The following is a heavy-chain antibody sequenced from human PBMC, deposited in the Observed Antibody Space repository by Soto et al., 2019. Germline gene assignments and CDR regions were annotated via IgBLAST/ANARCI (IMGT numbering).Heavy chain of an antibody. D-gene: IGHD3-9*01. CDR3: ARGYFDWLSHYGMDV. J-gene: IGHJ6*02. CDR1: GGSISSYY. V-gene: IGHV4-59*01. CDR2: IYYSGST. Sequence: TLSLTCTVSGGSISSYYWSWIRQPPGKGLEWIGYIYYSGSTNYNPSLKSRVTISVDTSKNQFSLKLSSVTAADTAVYYCARGYFDWLSHYGMDVWGQGTTVTVSS.